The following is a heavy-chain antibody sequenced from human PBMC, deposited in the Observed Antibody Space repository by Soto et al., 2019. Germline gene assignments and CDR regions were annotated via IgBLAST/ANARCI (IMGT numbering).Heavy chain of an antibody. CDR3: APYRKFFQI. Sequence: SVTCPFAGGYISGFYYSWSWIRQPPVKGLEWIGFIYNSGSSYYNSSLKSRVTISVDRSKNHFFLNLTSVNAADTAVYYCAPYRKFFQIWGQGTKVTVSS. CDR1: GGYISGFYYS. J-gene: IGHJ3*02. V-gene: IGHV4-30-2*01. CDR2: IYNSGSS.